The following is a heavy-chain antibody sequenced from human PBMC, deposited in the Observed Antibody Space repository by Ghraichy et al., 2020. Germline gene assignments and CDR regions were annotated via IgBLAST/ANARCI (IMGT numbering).Heavy chain of an antibody. CDR3: ARDGYGGYLAY. Sequence: ASVKVSCKASGYSFTTYGITWVRQAPGQGLEWMGWISVYNGNTNYAQKLQGRVTMTTDTSTSTAYMELRNLISDDTAVYYCARDGYGGYLAYWGQGTLVTVSS. CDR1: GYSFTTYG. V-gene: IGHV1-18*01. J-gene: IGHJ4*02. CDR2: ISVYNGNT. D-gene: IGHD5-12*01.